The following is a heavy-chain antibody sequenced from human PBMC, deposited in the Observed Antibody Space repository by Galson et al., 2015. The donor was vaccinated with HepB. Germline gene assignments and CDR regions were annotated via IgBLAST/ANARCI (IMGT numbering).Heavy chain of an antibody. CDR1: GGTFSSYA. CDR3: ARNTPRAAARPRPDYYYYGMDV. V-gene: IGHV1-69*01. J-gene: IGHJ6*02. CDR2: IIPIFGTA. D-gene: IGHD6-6*01. Sequence: SCKASGGTFSSYAISWVRQAPGQGLEWMGGIIPIFGTANYAQKFQGRVTITADESTSTAYMELSSLRSEDTAVYYCARNTPRAAARPRPDYYYYGMDVWGQGTTVTVSS.